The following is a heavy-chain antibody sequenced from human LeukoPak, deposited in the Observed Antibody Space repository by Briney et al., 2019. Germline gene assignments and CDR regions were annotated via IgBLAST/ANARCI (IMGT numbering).Heavy chain of an antibody. D-gene: IGHD2-15*01. V-gene: IGHV1-3*01. CDR1: GKTRVGYS. Sequence: GKTRVGYSVDCGGQPPVKRNEWMGWINAGNGNTKYSQKFQGRVTITRDTSASTAYMELSSLRSEDTAVYYCARDKNGYCSGGSCWIGNWFDPWGQGTLVTVSS. J-gene: IGHJ5*02. CDR3: ARDKNGYCSGGSCWIGNWFDP. CDR2: INAGNGNT.